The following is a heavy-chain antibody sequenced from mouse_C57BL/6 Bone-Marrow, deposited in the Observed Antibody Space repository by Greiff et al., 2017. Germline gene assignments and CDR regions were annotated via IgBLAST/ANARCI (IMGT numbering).Heavy chain of an antibody. J-gene: IGHJ4*01. CDR1: GYTFTDYY. Sequence: QVQLQQSGAELVRPGASVKLSCKASGYTFTDYYINWVKQRPGQGLEWIARIYPGSGNTYYNEKFKGKATLTAEKSSSTAYMQLSSLTSEDSAVYFCARCYGSSRGYYAMDYWGKGTSVTVSS. CDR2: IYPGSGNT. D-gene: IGHD1-1*02. CDR3: ARCYGSSRGYYAMDY. V-gene: IGHV1-76*01.